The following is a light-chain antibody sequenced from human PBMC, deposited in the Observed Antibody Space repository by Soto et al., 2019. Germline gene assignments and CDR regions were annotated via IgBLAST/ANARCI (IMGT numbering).Light chain of an antibody. CDR2: LGS. J-gene: IGKJ4*02. Sequence: MTESPRVRSVIPGEPAYSSCSSSQSLLNENGFNILNWYLQKPRQSPQLLISLGSSRASGVPARFSGSASGRDFTLIISRVEAEDVGVYYCLQDLSSRRTFGGGTKVDI. CDR1: QSLLNENGFNI. CDR3: LQDLSSRRT. V-gene: IGKV2-28*01.